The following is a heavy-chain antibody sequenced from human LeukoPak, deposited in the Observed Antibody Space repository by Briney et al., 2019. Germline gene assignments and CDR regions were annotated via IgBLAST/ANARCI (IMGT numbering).Heavy chain of an antibody. CDR3: AKESGRFDY. CDR1: GLTFHDYA. V-gene: IGHV3-43*02. Sequence: GRSLRLSCVASGLTFHDYAMHWVRQAPGKGLEGVSLISADGGSTFYADSVRGRFSISRDNSKNSLYLQMNSLRTEDTAMYYCAKESGRFDYWGQGTLVAVSS. J-gene: IGHJ4*02. CDR2: ISADGGST.